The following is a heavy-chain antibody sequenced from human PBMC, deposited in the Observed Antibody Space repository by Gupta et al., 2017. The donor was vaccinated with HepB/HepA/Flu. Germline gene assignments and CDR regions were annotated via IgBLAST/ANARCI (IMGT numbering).Heavy chain of an antibody. Sequence: EVQLVESGGGLVQPGGSLRLSCAASGFTFSKYWMTWVRQAPGKGLEWVANINPDGRAKHYVDSVKGRLNISRDNTKNSRYLQRNSLTVEDTAVDYCAGLDITWGQGSLVTVSS. V-gene: IGHV3-7*01. CDR1: GFTFSKYW. CDR2: INPDGRAK. CDR3: AGLDIT. D-gene: IGHD3-22*01. J-gene: IGHJ4*02.